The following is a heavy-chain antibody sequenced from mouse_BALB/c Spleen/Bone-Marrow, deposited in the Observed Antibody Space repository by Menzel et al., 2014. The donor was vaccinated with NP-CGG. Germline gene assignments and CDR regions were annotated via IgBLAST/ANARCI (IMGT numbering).Heavy chain of an antibody. Sequence: VQLQQSGAELAKPGASVKMSCKASGYIFTRHWMHWVKQRPGQGLEWIGYINPTTGYVEYNQISKDRATLTADKSSSTAYMQLSSLTSEDSGVYYCARDGNYLFWYFDVWGAGTTVTVSS. CDR2: INPTTGYV. J-gene: IGHJ1*01. D-gene: IGHD2-1*01. CDR3: ARDGNYLFWYFDV. CDR1: GYIFTRHW. V-gene: IGHV1-7*01.